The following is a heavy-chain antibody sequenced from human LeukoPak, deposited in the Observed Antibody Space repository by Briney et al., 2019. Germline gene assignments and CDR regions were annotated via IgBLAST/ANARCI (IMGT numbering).Heavy chain of an antibody. J-gene: IGHJ5*02. V-gene: IGHV3-21*01. CDR2: ISGSSSYI. CDR1: GFTFSSYS. CDR3: ARAATYDSIWGSYRYGDWFDP. D-gene: IGHD3-16*02. Sequence: PGGSLRLSCAASGFTFSSYSMNWVRQAPGKGLEWVSSISGSSSYIYYADSVKGRFTISRDNAKNSLHLQMHSLRAEDTAVYYCARAATYDSIWGSYRYGDWFDPWGQGTLVTVSS.